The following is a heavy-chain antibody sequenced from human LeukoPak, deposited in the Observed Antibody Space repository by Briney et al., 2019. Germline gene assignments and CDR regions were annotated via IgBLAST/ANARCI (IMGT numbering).Heavy chain of an antibody. Sequence: GGSLRLSCAASGFTFSSYWMSWVRQAPGKGLGWVANIKKDGSEKYYVDSVKGRFSISRDNAKNSLYLQMNSLRAEDTGVYYCASQRDGDYVEWGQGTQVTVSP. CDR2: IKKDGSEK. D-gene: IGHD4-17*01. J-gene: IGHJ4*02. CDR3: ASQRDGDYVE. V-gene: IGHV3-7*01. CDR1: GFTFSSYW.